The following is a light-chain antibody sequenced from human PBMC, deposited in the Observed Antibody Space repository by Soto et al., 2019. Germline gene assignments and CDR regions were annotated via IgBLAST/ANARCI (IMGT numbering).Light chain of an antibody. V-gene: IGLV1-40*01. J-gene: IGLJ2*01. CDR3: QSYDSSLSGSGVV. CDR1: SSNIGAGYD. Sequence: AVVTQPPSVSGAPGQRVTISCTGSSSNIGAGYDVHWYQQLPGTAPKLLIYGNSNRPSGVPDRFSGSKSGTSASLAITGLQAEDEADYYCQSYDSSLSGSGVVFGGGTKVTVL. CDR2: GNS.